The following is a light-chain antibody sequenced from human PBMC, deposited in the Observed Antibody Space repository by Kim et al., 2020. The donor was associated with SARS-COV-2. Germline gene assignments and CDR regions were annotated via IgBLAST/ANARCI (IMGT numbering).Light chain of an antibody. V-gene: IGLV6-57*03. J-gene: IGLJ2*01. CDR3: QSYDSSNLV. CDR1: SGSIASNY. Sequence: GKTVTISCTPSSGSIASNYVQWYQQRPGSAPTTVIYEDNQRPSGVPDRVSGSIDSSSNSASLTISGLKTEDEADYYCQSYDSSNLVFGGGTKLTVL. CDR2: EDN.